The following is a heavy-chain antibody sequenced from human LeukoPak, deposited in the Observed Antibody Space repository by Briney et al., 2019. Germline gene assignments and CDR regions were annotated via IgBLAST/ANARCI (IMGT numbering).Heavy chain of an antibody. CDR2: ISGSGGST. J-gene: IGHJ3*02. Sequence: PAGSLRLSCAASAFTFTSYAMSWLRHAPGEGLEWVSAISGSGGSTYYADSVKGRFTISRDNSKNTLYLQMNSLRAEDTAVYYCAKGRYYYDSSDAFDIWGQGTMVTVSS. CDR3: AKGRYYYDSSDAFDI. CDR1: AFTFTSYA. V-gene: IGHV3-23*01. D-gene: IGHD3-22*01.